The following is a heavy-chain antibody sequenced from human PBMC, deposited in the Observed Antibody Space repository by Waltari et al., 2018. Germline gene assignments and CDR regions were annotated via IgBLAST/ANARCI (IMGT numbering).Heavy chain of an antibody. D-gene: IGHD3-10*01. J-gene: IGHJ4*02. CDR1: GFTLRSYA. V-gene: IGHV3-48*03. Sequence: EVQLVESGGGLVKHGGSLRLYCAASGFTLRSYAANWVRQDPGKGLEWVSYIGRSGDIMFFADSVRGRFTISRDNAKNSLYLQMNSLRVEDTAVYYCAREQFYNSGIQGSAFDYWGQGTLVTVSS. CDR2: IGRSGDIM. CDR3: AREQFYNSGIQGSAFDY.